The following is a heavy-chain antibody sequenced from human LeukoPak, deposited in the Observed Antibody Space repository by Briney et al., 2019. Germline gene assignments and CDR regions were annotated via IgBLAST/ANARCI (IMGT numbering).Heavy chain of an antibody. Sequence: ASVKVSCKVSGYTLTELSMHWVRQAPGKGLEWMGGFDPEDGETIYAQKFQGRVTMTEDTSTDTAYMELSSLRSEDTAAYYCATDLMVVTPVGYWGQGTLVTVSS. CDR1: GYTLTELS. CDR2: FDPEDGET. V-gene: IGHV1-24*01. J-gene: IGHJ4*02. CDR3: ATDLMVVTPVGY. D-gene: IGHD4-23*01.